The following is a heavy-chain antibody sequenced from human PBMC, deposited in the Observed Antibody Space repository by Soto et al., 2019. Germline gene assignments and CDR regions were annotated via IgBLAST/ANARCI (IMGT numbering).Heavy chain of an antibody. CDR3: ARGRYGDY. V-gene: IGHV1-18*01. J-gene: IGHJ4*02. CDR2: ISAHNGKT. D-gene: IGHD4-17*01. CDR1: GYVFTSYR. Sequence: QAHLVQSGPEVKKPGASVKVSCKGSGYVFTSYRIAWVRQAPGQGLEWMGWISAHNGKTEYAQKFQGRVTVTRDTSTSTAYLELRSLRSDDTALYYCARGRYGDYWGQGALVTVSS.